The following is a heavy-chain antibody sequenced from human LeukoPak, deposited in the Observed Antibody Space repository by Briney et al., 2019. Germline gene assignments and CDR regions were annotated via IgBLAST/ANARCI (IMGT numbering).Heavy chain of an antibody. CDR3: ARDPGLPGIAAAGFFDY. CDR1: GFTVSSNY. J-gene: IGHJ4*02. Sequence: PGGSLRLSCAASGFTVSSNYMSWVRQAPGKGLEWVSVIYSGGTTTYADSVKGRFTISRDNSKNSLYLQMNSLRAEDTAVYYCARDPGLPGIAAAGFFDYWGQGTLVTVSS. CDR2: IYSGGTT. D-gene: IGHD6-13*01. V-gene: IGHV3-66*01.